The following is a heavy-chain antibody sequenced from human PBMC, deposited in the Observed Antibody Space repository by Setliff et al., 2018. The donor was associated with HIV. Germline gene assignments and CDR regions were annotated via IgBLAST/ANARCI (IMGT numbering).Heavy chain of an antibody. J-gene: IGHJ4*02. V-gene: IGHV4-39*01. CDR3: ARHYNVNYYVRKDFDY. Sequence: PSETLSLTCAVSGASISSTSYYWGWVRQPPGKGLEWIGSIYYCGSTYYNPSLKSRLTISVDTSRNQFSLKLSSLTAADTAVYYCARHYNVNYYVRKDFDYWGQGILVTVSS. CDR1: GASISSTSYY. D-gene: IGHD1-26*01. CDR2: IYYCGST.